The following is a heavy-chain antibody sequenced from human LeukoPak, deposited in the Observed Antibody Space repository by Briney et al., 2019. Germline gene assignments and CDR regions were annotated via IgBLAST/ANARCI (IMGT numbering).Heavy chain of an antibody. CDR3: ARGSGWFDP. CDR2: VNLDGSDK. D-gene: IGHD2-15*01. Sequence: PGGSLRLSCAASGFTFSNCWMTWVRQGPRKGLEWVAQVNLDGSDKYYVDSVKGRFTISRDNAKNLVYLQMKSLRVEDTAVYYCARGSGWFDPWGQGTLVTVSS. CDR1: GFTFSNCW. V-gene: IGHV3-7*01. J-gene: IGHJ5*02.